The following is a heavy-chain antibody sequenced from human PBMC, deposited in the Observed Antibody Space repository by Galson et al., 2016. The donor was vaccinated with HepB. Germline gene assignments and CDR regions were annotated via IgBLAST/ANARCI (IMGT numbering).Heavy chain of an antibody. J-gene: IGHJ4*02. CDR3: AGVADTAMGPYGY. Sequence: SVKVSCKASGGTFSSYAISWVRQAPGQGLEWMGGIIPMFGTANYAQKFQGRVTITADKSTSTAYMELSSLRSEDTAVYYCAGVADTAMGPYGYWGQGTLVTVSS. CDR2: IIPMFGTA. CDR1: GGTFSSYA. D-gene: IGHD5-18*01. V-gene: IGHV1-69*06.